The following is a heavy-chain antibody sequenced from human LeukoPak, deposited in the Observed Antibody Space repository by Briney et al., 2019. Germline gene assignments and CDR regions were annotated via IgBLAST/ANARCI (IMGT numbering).Heavy chain of an antibody. CDR3: TTAQQWLVRG. D-gene: IGHD6-19*01. V-gene: IGHV3-15*01. CDR1: GFTFSSYV. Sequence: PGGSLRLSCAASGFTFSSYVMHWVRQAPGKGLEWVGRIKSKTDGGTTDYAAPVKGRFTISRDDSKNTLYLQMNSLKTEDTAVYYCTTAQQWLVRGWGQGTLVTVSS. CDR2: IKSKTDGGTT. J-gene: IGHJ4*02.